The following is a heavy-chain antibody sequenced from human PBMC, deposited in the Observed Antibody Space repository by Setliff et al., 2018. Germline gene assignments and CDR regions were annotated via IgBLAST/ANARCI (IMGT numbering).Heavy chain of an antibody. D-gene: IGHD3-3*01. CDR3: ARMSGFQYIDV. V-gene: IGHV4-61*09. Sequence: SETLSLTCTVSDDSISSRRYYWGWFRQPAGKELEWIGQIYTSWSTNYNPSLKSRVTISLDTSKNQFSLSLTSVTAADTAVYYCARMSGFQYIDVWGKGTTVTGS. J-gene: IGHJ6*03. CDR1: DDSISSRRYY. CDR2: IYTSWST.